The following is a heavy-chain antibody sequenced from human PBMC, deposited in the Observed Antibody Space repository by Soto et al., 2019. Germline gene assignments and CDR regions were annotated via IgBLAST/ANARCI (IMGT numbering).Heavy chain of an antibody. Sequence: SETLSLGCTVYGGSFSGDYWSWIHQPPGKGRGWIGEINHSGSTNYNPSLKSRVTISVDTSMNEFSLKLSSVTAAYTAVYYCACGSRWQLPHRIQYYYYGMDVWGQGTTVT. V-gene: IGHV4-34*01. CDR3: ACGSRWQLPHRIQYYYYGMDV. D-gene: IGHD2-15*01. CDR1: GGSFSGDY. CDR2: INHSGST. J-gene: IGHJ6*02.